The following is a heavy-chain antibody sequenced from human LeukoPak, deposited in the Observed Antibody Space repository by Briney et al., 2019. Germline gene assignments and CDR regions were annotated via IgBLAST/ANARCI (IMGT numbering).Heavy chain of an antibody. Sequence: PGGSLRLSCAASGFTFSDYYMSWIRQAPGKGLEWVSYIGSSGRTIYYADSVKGRFTISRDNAKNSLYLQMNSLRAEDTAVYYCARDLSSGWPFRHWGQGTLVTVSS. CDR1: GFTFSDYY. V-gene: IGHV3-11*04. D-gene: IGHD6-19*01. CDR3: ARDLSSGWPFRH. CDR2: IGSSGRTI. J-gene: IGHJ1*01.